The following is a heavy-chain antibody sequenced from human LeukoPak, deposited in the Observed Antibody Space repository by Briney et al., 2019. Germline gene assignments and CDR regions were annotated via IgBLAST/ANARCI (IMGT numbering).Heavy chain of an antibody. J-gene: IGHJ4*02. CDR3: ARGGLAAAGSEIDS. CDR2: ISYDGINK. D-gene: IGHD6-13*01. V-gene: IGHV3-30-3*01. CDR1: GFTFSNYD. Sequence: GGSLRLSCAASGFTFSNYDMHWVRQAPGKGLEWVAVISYDGINKYYADSVKGRFTISRDNSKNTLYLQMNSLRAEDTAVYYCARGGLAAAGSEIDSWGQGTLVTVSS.